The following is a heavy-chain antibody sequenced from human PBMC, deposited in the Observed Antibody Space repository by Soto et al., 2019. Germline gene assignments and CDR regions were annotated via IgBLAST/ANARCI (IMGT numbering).Heavy chain of an antibody. CDR1: GYTFTGYY. Sequence: ASVQVSCKAAGYTFTGYYMHWVRQAPGQGLEWMGWINPNSGGTNYAQKFQGRVTMTRDTSISTAYMELSRLRSDDTAVYYCARDLSRIQLWLLYYGMDVWGQGTTVTVSS. J-gene: IGHJ6*02. V-gene: IGHV1-2*02. D-gene: IGHD5-18*01. CDR2: INPNSGGT. CDR3: ARDLSRIQLWLLYYGMDV.